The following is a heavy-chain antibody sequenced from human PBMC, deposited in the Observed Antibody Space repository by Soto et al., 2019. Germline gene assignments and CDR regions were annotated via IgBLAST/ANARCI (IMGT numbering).Heavy chain of an antibody. CDR2: IKQDGSGK. Sequence: GGSLRLSCAASGFTFSSYWMSWVRQAPGKGLEWVANIKQDGSGKYYVDSVKGRFTISRDNAKNSLYLQMNSLRAEDTAVYYCARVLHGSSSWHRGIYYYYGMDVWGQGTTVTVSS. V-gene: IGHV3-7*01. CDR3: ARVLHGSSSWHRGIYYYYGMDV. D-gene: IGHD6-13*01. CDR1: GFTFSSYW. J-gene: IGHJ6*02.